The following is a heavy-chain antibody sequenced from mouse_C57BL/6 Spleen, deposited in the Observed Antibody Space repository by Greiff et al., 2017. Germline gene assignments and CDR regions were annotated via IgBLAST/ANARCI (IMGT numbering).Heavy chain of an antibody. J-gene: IGHJ2*01. Sequence: VKLQQPGAELVRPGSSVKLSCKASGYTFTSYWMHWVKQRPIQGLEWIGNIDPSDSETHYNQKFKDKATLTVDKSSSTAYMQLSSLTSEDSAVYYCARIYYYGSTYFDDWGQGTTLTVSS. CDR1: GYTFTSYW. CDR2: IDPSDSET. V-gene: IGHV1-52*01. D-gene: IGHD1-1*01. CDR3: ARIYYYGSTYFDD.